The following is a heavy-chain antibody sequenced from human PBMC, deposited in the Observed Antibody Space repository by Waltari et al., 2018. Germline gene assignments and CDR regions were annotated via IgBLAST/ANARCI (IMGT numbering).Heavy chain of an antibody. V-gene: IGHV4-4*07. J-gene: IGHJ2*01. D-gene: IGHD4-17*01. Sequence: QVQLQESGPGLVKPSETLSLTCTVPGGSISSYYWSWIRQPAGKGLEWIGRIYTSGSTNYNPSLKIRVTMSVDTSKNQFSLKLSSVTAADTAVYYCARASPRLRYGDRNYDWYFDLWGRGTLVTVSS. CDR2: IYTSGST. CDR1: GGSISSYY. CDR3: ARASPRLRYGDRNYDWYFDL.